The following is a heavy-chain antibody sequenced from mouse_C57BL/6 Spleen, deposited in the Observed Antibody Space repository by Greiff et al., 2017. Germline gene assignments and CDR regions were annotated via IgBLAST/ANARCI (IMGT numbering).Heavy chain of an antibody. D-gene: IGHD2-3*01. CDR1: GYTFTSYW. CDR3: ARSDGDYAMDY. CDR2: IDPSDSYT. V-gene: IGHV1-69*01. Sequence: QVKLQQPGAELVMPGASVKLSCKASGYTFTSYWMHWVKQRPGQGLEWIGEIDPSDSYTNYNQKFKGKSTLTVDKSSSTAYMQLSSLTSEDSAVYYCARSDGDYAMDYWGQGTSVTVSS. J-gene: IGHJ4*01.